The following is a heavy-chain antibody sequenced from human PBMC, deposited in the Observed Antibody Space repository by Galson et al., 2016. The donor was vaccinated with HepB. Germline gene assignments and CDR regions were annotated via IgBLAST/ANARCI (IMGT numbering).Heavy chain of an antibody. CDR2: IKNGGSET. J-gene: IGHJ4*02. D-gene: IGHD2-21*02. CDR1: GFAFSTSW. CDR3: AFGAWLDY. Sequence: SLRLSCAVSGFAFSTSWMTWVRQAPGKGLEYLANIKNGGSETHYADSVRGRFTISRDNAKNSLFLQMSSLRAEDTAVYYCAFGAWLDYWGQGTLVTVSS. V-gene: IGHV3-7*01.